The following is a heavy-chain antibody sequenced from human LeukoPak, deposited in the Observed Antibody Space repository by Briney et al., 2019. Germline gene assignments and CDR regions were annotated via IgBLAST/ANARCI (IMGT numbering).Heavy chain of an antibody. CDR3: ARDQSPSYDFWSGDRLNY. CDR1: GFTFSSYG. V-gene: IGHV3-21*01. D-gene: IGHD3-3*01. Sequence: TGGSLRLSCAAPGFTFSSYGMNWVRQAPGKGLEWVSSISSSSSYIYYTDSVKGRFTISRDNAKNSLYLQMNSLRAEDTAVYYCARDQSPSYDFWSGDRLNYWGQGTLVTVSS. J-gene: IGHJ4*02. CDR2: ISSSSSYI.